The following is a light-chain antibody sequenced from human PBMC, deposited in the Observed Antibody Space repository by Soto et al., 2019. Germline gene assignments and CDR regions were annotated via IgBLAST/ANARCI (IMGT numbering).Light chain of an antibody. V-gene: IGKV3-11*01. J-gene: IGKJ5*01. CDR1: HVGSSY. CDR3: QHRDKRPIT. Sequence: VLTEAVATLLLSPGERATHSCRARHVGSSYSSCYQQQGRQAPSLLIYDASSRATGIPARCRSSGAATYSTPTISRLEPEDVSVYYYQHRDKRPITFGQGTRLEIK. CDR2: DAS.